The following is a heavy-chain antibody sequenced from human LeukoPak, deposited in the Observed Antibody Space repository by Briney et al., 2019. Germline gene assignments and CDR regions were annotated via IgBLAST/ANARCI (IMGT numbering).Heavy chain of an antibody. CDR3: ATGITVTDWFDP. D-gene: IGHD4-11*01. J-gene: IGHJ5*02. Sequence: ASVKVSCKASGYTFTGYYMHWVRQAPGQGLEWMGWINPNSGGTNYAQKFQGRVTMTRDTSISTAYMELSSLRSEDTAVYYCATGITVTDWFDPWGQGTLVTVSS. V-gene: IGHV1-2*02. CDR1: GYTFTGYY. CDR2: INPNSGGT.